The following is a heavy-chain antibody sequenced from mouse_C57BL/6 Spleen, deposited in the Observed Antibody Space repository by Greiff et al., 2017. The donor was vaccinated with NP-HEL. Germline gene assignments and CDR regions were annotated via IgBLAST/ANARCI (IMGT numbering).Heavy chain of an antibody. D-gene: IGHD4-1*01. CDR1: GFTFTSYT. CDR2: INPSSGYT. CDR3: ARDWDYFDY. Sequence: QVQLQQSGAELARPGASVKMSCTASGFTFTSYTMHWVQQRPGKGLEWVGYINPSSGYTKYNQKFKDKATLTADKPSSTAYILQSSLTSEDSAVYYYARDWDYFDYWGQGTTLTVSS. V-gene: IGHV1-4*01. J-gene: IGHJ2*01.